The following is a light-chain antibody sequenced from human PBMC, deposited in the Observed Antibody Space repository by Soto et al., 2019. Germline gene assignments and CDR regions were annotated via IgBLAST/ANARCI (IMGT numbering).Light chain of an antibody. J-gene: IGKJ4*01. CDR3: HQYGTSPLT. CDR2: GAS. CDR1: RSVGNS. Sequence: EIVLTQSPTTLSLSRGERATIXXRASRSVGNSLAWYQKKPGQAPRXFIYGASSRATGIPDRFTGSGAATDFTLTISRLEPEDFGIYYCHQYGTSPLTFGGGTKVDIK. V-gene: IGKV3-20*01.